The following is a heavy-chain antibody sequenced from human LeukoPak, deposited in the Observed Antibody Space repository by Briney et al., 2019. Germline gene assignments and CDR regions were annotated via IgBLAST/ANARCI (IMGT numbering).Heavy chain of an antibody. Sequence: GGSLRLSCAASGFTFSSYWMQWVRQAPGKGLVWVSRIDGDGSSTNYADSVKGRFTISRDNAKNTLYLQMNSLTAADTAVFYCARVTMIEHAFDIWGQGTVVTVSS. CDR3: ARVTMIEHAFDI. V-gene: IGHV3-74*01. CDR1: GFTFSSYW. D-gene: IGHD3-22*01. CDR2: IDGDGSST. J-gene: IGHJ3*02.